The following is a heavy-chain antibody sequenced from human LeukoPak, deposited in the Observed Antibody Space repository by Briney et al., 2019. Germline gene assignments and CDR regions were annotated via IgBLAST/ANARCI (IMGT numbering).Heavy chain of an antibody. V-gene: IGHV3-30*18. D-gene: IGHD3-22*01. CDR1: EFTFSTYG. Sequence: GGSLRLSCAASEFTFSTYGMHWVRQAPGKGLEWVAVISYDGSNKYYADSVKGRFTISRDNSKNTLYLQMNSLRAEDTAVYYCAKRGYYYDSSGYYSRTYFDYWGQGTLVIVSS. CDR2: ISYDGSNK. CDR3: AKRGYYYDSSGYYSRTYFDY. J-gene: IGHJ4*02.